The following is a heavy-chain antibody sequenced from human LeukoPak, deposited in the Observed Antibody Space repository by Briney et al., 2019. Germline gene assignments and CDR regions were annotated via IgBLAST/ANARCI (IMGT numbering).Heavy chain of an antibody. Sequence: PSETLSLTCTVSGGSISSYYWSWIRQPPGKGLEWIGYIYYSGSTNYNPSLKSRVTISVDTSKNQFSLKLSSVTAADTAVYYCARGEYFYDTSGFDYWGQGTLVTVS. CDR1: GGSISSYY. V-gene: IGHV4-59*12. J-gene: IGHJ4*02. CDR3: ARGEYFYDTSGFDY. CDR2: IYYSGST. D-gene: IGHD3-22*01.